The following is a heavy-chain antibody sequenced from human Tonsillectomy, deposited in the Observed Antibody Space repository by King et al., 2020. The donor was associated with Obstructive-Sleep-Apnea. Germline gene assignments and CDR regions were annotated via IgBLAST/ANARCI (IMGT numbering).Heavy chain of an antibody. CDR1: GYTFTSYG. V-gene: IGHV1-18*01. D-gene: IGHD6-13*01. Sequence: VQLVESGAEVKKPGASVKVSCKASGYTFTSYGISWVRQAPGQGLEWMGWISAYNGNTNYAQKLQGRVTMTTDTSTSTAYMELRSLRSDDTAVYYCAGVVAMGAAAGKVWFAPWGQGTLVTVSS. CDR3: AGVVAMGAAAGKVWFAP. J-gene: IGHJ5*02. CDR2: ISAYNGNT.